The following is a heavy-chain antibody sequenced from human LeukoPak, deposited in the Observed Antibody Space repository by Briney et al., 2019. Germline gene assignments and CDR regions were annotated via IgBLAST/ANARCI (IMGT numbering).Heavy chain of an antibody. CDR1: GYTFTRNY. V-gene: IGHV1-46*01. Sequence: ASVKVSCKASGYTFTRNYMHWVRQAPGQGLEWMGVINPSGGSTTYAQKFQGRVTMTRDTATGTIYMELNSLRSEDTAVYYCARDLRVEGNTGWFDRWGQGTLVTVSS. J-gene: IGHJ5*02. CDR3: ARDLRVEGNTGWFDR. CDR2: INPSGGST. D-gene: IGHD1/OR15-1a*01.